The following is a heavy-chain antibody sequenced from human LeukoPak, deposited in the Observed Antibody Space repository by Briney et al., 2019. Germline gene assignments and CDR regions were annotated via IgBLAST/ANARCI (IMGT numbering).Heavy chain of an antibody. CDR3: ARCTYYDFWSGQNYYYYYMDV. J-gene: IGHJ6*03. CDR1: GGTFSSYA. D-gene: IGHD3-3*01. CDR2: IIPIFGTA. Sequence: GASVKVSCKASGGTFSSYAISWARQAPGQGLEWMGGIIPIFGTANYAQKFQGRVTITADESTSTAYMELSSLRSEDTAVYYCARCTYYDFWSGQNYYYYYMDVWGKGTTVTVSS. V-gene: IGHV1-69*01.